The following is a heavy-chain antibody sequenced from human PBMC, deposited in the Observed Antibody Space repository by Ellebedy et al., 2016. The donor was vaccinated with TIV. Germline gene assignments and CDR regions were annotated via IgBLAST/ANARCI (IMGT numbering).Heavy chain of an antibody. CDR2: ISYTGNT. J-gene: IGHJ5*02. D-gene: IGHD6-13*01. V-gene: IGHV4-39*01. Sequence: SETLSLXXTVSGGSLSSNDYFWGWIRQPPGKGLEWMGSISYTGNTYYNAPLRSRVTISIDTSENRFSPKLTSVTAADTAVYYCARQGSGWLIRSFDPWGQGILVTVSS. CDR1: GGSLSSNDYF. CDR3: ARQGSGWLIRSFDP.